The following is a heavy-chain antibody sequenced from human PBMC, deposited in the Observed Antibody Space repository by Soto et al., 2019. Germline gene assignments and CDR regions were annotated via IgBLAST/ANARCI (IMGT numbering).Heavy chain of an antibody. Sequence: GGALKLSCAASGFTFSSYAMHWVRQAPGKGLEWVAVISYDGSNKYYADSVKGRFTISRDNSKNTLYLQMNSLRAEDTAVYYCARDYDFWSNSFNYWGQGTLVTVSS. CDR2: ISYDGSNK. J-gene: IGHJ4*02. D-gene: IGHD3-3*01. V-gene: IGHV3-30-3*01. CDR1: GFTFSSYA. CDR3: ARDYDFWSNSFNY.